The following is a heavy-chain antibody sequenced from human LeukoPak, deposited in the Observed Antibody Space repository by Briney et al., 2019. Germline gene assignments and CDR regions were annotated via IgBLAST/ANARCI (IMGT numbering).Heavy chain of an antibody. Sequence: GGSLRLSCAASGFTFSSYSMNWVRQAPGKGLEWVSYISSSSSTIYYADSVKGRFTISRDNAKNSLYLQMNSLRAEDTAVYYCARDTVVTHPIHYDAFDIWGQGTMVTVSS. CDR3: ARDTVVTHPIHYDAFDI. CDR2: ISSSSSTI. D-gene: IGHD4-23*01. J-gene: IGHJ3*02. CDR1: GFTFSSYS. V-gene: IGHV3-48*01.